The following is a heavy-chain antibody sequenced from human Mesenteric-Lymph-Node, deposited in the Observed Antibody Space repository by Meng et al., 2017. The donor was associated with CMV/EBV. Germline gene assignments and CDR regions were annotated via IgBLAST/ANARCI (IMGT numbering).Heavy chain of an antibody. Sequence: SVKVSCKASGGTFSSYTISWVRQAPGQGLEWMGRIIPILGIANYAQKFQGRVTITADKSTSTAYMELSSLRSEDTAVYYCARVGYSRPLRLDVWGQGATVTVSS. CDR2: IIPILGIA. V-gene: IGHV1-69*02. J-gene: IGHJ6*02. CDR1: GGTFSSYT. D-gene: IGHD6-13*01. CDR3: ARVGYSRPLRLDV.